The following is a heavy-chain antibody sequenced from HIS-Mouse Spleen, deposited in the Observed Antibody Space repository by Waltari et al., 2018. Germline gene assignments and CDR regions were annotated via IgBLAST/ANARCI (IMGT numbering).Heavy chain of an antibody. CDR3: ARTLLNIAAPFDP. CDR1: GVTFSSYA. D-gene: IGHD6-6*01. V-gene: IGHV3-30*04. Sequence: QVQLVESGGGVVQPGRSLRLSCAAAGVTFSSYAMPWVRQAPGKGLEWVAVISYDGSNKYYADSVKGRFTISRDNSKNTLYLQMNSLRAEDTAVYYCARTLLNIAAPFDPWGQGTLVTVSS. CDR2: ISYDGSNK. J-gene: IGHJ5*02.